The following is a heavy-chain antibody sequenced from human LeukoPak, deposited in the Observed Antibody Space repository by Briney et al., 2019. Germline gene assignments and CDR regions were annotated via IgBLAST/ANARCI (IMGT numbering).Heavy chain of an antibody. CDR1: GFTFSSCS. V-gene: IGHV3-21*01. CDR3: ARDILGDFDY. D-gene: IGHD7-27*01. CDR2: ISSSSSYI. Sequence: GGSLRLSCAASGFTFSSCSMNWVRQAPGQGLEWVSSISSSSSYIYYADSVKGRFTISRDNAKNSLYLQMNSLRAEDTTVYYCARDILGDFDYWSQGTLVTVSS. J-gene: IGHJ4*02.